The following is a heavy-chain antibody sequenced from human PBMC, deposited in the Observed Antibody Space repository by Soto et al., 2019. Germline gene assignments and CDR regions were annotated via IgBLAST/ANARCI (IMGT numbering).Heavy chain of an antibody. Sequence: SETLSLTCAVYGGPFSGYYWSWIRQPPGKGLEWIGEINHSGSTNYNPSLKSRVTISVDTSKNQFSLKLSSVTAADTAVYYCARFYRPTVTTGLYYYYYYGMDVWGQGTTVTVSS. J-gene: IGHJ6*02. CDR2: INHSGST. V-gene: IGHV4-34*01. CDR3: ARFYRPTVTTGLYYYYYYGMDV. CDR1: GGPFSGYY. D-gene: IGHD4-17*01.